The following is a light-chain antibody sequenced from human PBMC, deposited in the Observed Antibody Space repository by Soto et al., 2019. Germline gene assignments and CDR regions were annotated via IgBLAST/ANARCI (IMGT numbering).Light chain of an antibody. CDR3: TSYAGSNIFYV. Sequence: HSVLTQPPSAYGAPGQSVTISCTGTSSDVGGYNFVSWYQQHPGKAPKLMIYEVSKRPSGVPDRFSGSKSGNTASLTVSGLQAEDEADYYCTSYAGSNIFYVFGTGTKVTVL. CDR1: SSDVGGYNF. V-gene: IGLV2-8*01. J-gene: IGLJ1*01. CDR2: EVS.